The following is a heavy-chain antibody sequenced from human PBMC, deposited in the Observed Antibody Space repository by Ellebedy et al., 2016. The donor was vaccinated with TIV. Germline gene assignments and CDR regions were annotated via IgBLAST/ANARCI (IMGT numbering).Heavy chain of an antibody. D-gene: IGHD1-26*01. J-gene: IGHJ4*02. Sequence: GESLKISXAASGFTFSSYAMSWVRQAPGKGLEWVSAISGSGGSTYYADSVKGRFTISRDNSKNTLYLQMNSLRAEDTAVYYCAKSVGALGYWGQGTLVTVSS. CDR1: GFTFSSYA. CDR3: AKSVGALGY. CDR2: ISGSGGST. V-gene: IGHV3-23*01.